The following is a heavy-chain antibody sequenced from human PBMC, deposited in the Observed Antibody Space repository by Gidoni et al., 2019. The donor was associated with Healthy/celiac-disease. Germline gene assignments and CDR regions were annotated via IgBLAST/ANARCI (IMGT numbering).Heavy chain of an antibody. J-gene: IGHJ4*02. Sequence: QVQLQKWGAGLLKPSETLSLTCAVSGGYFSGYYWRWISQPPGKGLEWIGEINHSGSTNYNPALKSRVTISVDTSKNQFSLKLSSVTAADTAVYYCARGRGQYDYVWGSYRPPSLGYWGQGTLVTVSS. CDR1: GGYFSGYY. CDR2: INHSGST. V-gene: IGHV4-34*01. CDR3: ARGRGQYDYVWGSYRPPSLGY. D-gene: IGHD3-16*02.